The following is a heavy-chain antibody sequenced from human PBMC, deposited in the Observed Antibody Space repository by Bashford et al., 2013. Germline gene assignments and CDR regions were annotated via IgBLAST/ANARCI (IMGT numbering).Heavy chain of an antibody. J-gene: IGHJ4*02. CDR1: GDSITSRYY. V-gene: IGHV4-31*02. CDR2: TFYSGSS. D-gene: IGHD3-10*01. Sequence: SETLSLTCSVSGDSITSRYYWTWIRQHPVRGLEWIGYTFYSGSSSYNPSLENRVGMSLDTSKNQFSLKLTSVTAADTAVYFCARDGIRAIDSWGQGILVTVSS. CDR3: ARDGIRAIDS.